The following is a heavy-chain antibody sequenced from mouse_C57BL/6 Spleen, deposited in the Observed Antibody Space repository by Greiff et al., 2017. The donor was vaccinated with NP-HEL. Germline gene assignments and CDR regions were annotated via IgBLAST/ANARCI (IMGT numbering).Heavy chain of an antibody. CDR1: GYAFSSSW. J-gene: IGHJ3*01. V-gene: IGHV1-82*01. D-gene: IGHD2-4*01. CDR2: IYPGDGDT. CDR3: ARYDYFFAY. Sequence: VQLQQSGPELVKPGASVKISCKASGYAFSSSWMNWVKQRPGKGLEWIGRIYPGDGDTNYNGKFKGKATLTADKSSSTAYMQLSSLTSEDSAVYCCARYDYFFAYWGQGTLVTVSA.